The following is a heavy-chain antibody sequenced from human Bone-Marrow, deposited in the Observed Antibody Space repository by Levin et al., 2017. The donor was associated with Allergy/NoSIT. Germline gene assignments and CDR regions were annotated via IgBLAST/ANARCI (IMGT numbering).Heavy chain of an antibody. D-gene: IGHD1-20*01. J-gene: IGHJ3*02. CDR3: ARPGIINNWNDYAPSDAFDI. CDR1: GGSISSSSYY. V-gene: IGHV4-39*01. Sequence: SSETLSLTCTVSGGSISSSSYYWGWIRQPPGKGLEWIGSIYYSGSTYYNPSLKSRVTISVDTSKNQFSLKLSSVTAADTAVYYCARPGIINNWNDYAPSDAFDIWGQGTMVTVSS. CDR2: IYYSGST.